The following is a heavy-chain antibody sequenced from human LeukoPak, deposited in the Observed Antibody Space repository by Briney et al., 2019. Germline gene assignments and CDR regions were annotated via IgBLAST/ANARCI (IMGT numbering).Heavy chain of an antibody. CDR3: ARRGDSYGRFDY. Sequence: GGSLRLSCAASGFTFSNAWMSWVRQAPGKGLEWVGRIKSKTDGGTTDYAAPVKGRFTISRDDSKNTLYLQMNSLKTEDTAVYYCARRGDSYGRFDYWGQGILVTVSS. CDR1: GFTFSNAW. CDR2: IKSKTDGGTT. V-gene: IGHV3-15*01. D-gene: IGHD5-18*01. J-gene: IGHJ4*02.